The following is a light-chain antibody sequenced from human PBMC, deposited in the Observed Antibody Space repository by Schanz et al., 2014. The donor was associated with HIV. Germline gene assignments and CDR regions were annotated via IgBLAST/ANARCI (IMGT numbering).Light chain of an antibody. CDR2: GAS. V-gene: IGKV3-15*01. CDR1: QSVSSD. CDR3: QQYGSLPWT. Sequence: EIVMTQSPATLSVSPGERATLSCRASQSVSSDLAWYQQKPGQAPRLLIYGASARATGIPARFTGSGSGTDFTLTISRVEPEDYAVYHCQQYGSLPWTFGQGTKVEVK. J-gene: IGKJ1*01.